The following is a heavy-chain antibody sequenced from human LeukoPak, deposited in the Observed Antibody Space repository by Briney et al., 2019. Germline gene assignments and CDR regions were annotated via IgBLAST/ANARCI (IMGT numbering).Heavy chain of an antibody. Sequence: GGSLRLSCAASGFTFSNAWMSWVRQAPGKGLEWVSVIYSGGSTYYADSVKGRFTISRDNSKNTLYLQMNSLRAEDTAVYYCARDEQYAFDIWGQGTMVTVSS. CDR2: IYSGGST. CDR1: GFTFSNAW. J-gene: IGHJ3*02. D-gene: IGHD6-19*01. V-gene: IGHV3-66*01. CDR3: ARDEQYAFDI.